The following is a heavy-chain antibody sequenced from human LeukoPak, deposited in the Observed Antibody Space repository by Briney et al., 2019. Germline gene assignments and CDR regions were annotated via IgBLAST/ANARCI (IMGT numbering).Heavy chain of an antibody. CDR1: GFTFSSYA. CDR2: ISGSGGST. CDR3: AKVIVVVVAAFDY. J-gene: IGHJ4*02. D-gene: IGHD2-15*01. V-gene: IGHV3-23*01. Sequence: PGGSLRLSCAASGFTFSSYAMSWVRQAPGKGLEWVSAISGSGGSTYYADSVKGRFTISRDNSENTLYLQMNSLRAEDTAVYYCAKVIVVVVAAFDYWGQGTLVTVSS.